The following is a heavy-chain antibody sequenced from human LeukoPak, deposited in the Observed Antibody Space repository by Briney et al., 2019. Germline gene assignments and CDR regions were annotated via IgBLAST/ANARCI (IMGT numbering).Heavy chain of an antibody. CDR1: GFTFSSYT. J-gene: IGHJ4*02. Sequence: GGSLRLSCAASGFTFSSYTMNWVRQAPGKGLEWVSYISSSNNIIYYADSVKGRFAISRDNAKNSLYLQMNSLRAEDTAVYYCARDISSIVWAGIDYWGQGTPVTVSS. V-gene: IGHV3-48*01. CDR2: ISSSNNII. CDR3: ARDISSIVWAGIDY. D-gene: IGHD3-22*01.